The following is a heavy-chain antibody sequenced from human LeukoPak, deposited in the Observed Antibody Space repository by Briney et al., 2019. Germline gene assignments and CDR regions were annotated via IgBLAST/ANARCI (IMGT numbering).Heavy chain of an antibody. CDR1: GFTFSSYG. V-gene: IGHV3-33*06. D-gene: IGHD6-19*01. Sequence: GGSLRLSCAASGFTFSSYGMHWVRQAPGKGLEWVAVIWYDGSNKYYADSVKGRFTISRDNSKNTLYLQMNSLRAEDTAVYYCAKEQWLVPIFDYWGQGTLVTVSS. J-gene: IGHJ4*02. CDR3: AKEQWLVPIFDY. CDR2: IWYDGSNK.